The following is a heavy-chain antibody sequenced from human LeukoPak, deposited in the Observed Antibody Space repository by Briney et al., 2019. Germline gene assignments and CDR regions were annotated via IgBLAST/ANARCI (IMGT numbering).Heavy chain of an antibody. V-gene: IGHV3-23*01. CDR2: ISGGGGGT. Sequence: GGSLRLSCAASGFTFNSYAMTWVRQAPGKGLEWVSVISGGGGGTYYAESVKGRFTISRDNAKNTLYLQMNSLGAEDTAVYYCAKDVASTARARHFDYWGQGTLVTVSS. CDR1: GFTFNSYA. D-gene: IGHD5-18*01. J-gene: IGHJ4*02. CDR3: AKDVASTARARHFDY.